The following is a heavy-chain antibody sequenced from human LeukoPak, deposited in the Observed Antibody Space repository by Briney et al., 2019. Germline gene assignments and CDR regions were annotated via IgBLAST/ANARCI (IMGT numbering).Heavy chain of an antibody. CDR2: MNPNSGNT. V-gene: IGHV1-8*01. J-gene: IGHJ3*02. D-gene: IGHD3-10*01. Sequence: LGASVKVPCKASGYTFTSYDINWVRQATGQGLEWMGWMNPNSGNTGYAQKFQGRVTMTRNTSISTAYMELSSLRSEDTAVYYCASSEVRGVLDAFDIWGQGTMVTVSS. CDR3: ASSEVRGVLDAFDI. CDR1: GYTFTSYD.